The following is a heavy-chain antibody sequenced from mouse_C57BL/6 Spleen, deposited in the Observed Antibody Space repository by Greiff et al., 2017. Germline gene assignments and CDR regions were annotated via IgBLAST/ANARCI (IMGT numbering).Heavy chain of an antibody. Sequence: QVQLQQSGAELMKPGASVKLSCKATGYTFTGYWLEWVKQRPGHGLEWIGEILPGSGSTNYNEKFKGKATFTVDTYSNTAYMQLSSLATEDSAIYYCARPYSNYEAWFAYWGQGTLVTVSA. CDR1: GYTFTGYW. J-gene: IGHJ3*01. CDR3: ARPYSNYEAWFAY. CDR2: ILPGSGST. D-gene: IGHD2-5*01. V-gene: IGHV1-9*01.